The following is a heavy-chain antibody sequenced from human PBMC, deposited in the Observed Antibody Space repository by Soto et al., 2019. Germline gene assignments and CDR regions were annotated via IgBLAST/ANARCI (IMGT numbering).Heavy chain of an antibody. J-gene: IGHJ4*02. CDR2: INSDGSST. Sequence: EVQLVESGGGLVQPGGSLRLSCAASGFTFSSYWMHWVRQAPGKGLVWVSRINSDGSSTSYAASVKGRFTISRDNAKNTLYLQMNSLRAEDTAVYSCVTARGGYLFDCWGQGTLVTVSS. D-gene: IGHD1-1*01. V-gene: IGHV3-74*01. CDR3: VTARGGYLFDC. CDR1: GFTFSSYW.